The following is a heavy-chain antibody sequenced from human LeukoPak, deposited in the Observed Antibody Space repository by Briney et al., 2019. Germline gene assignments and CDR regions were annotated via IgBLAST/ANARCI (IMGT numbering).Heavy chain of an antibody. CDR3: AKDLRGYDMDFDY. J-gene: IGHJ4*02. CDR2: ISGSGIST. D-gene: IGHD5-12*01. V-gene: IGHV3-23*01. CDR1: GFTFSNFA. Sequence: GGSLRLSCAASGFTFSNFAMSWVRQAPGKGLEWVSSISGSGISTYYADFLKGRFTISRDNFKNTLFLQLNSLRAEDTAVYYCAKDLRGYDMDFDYWGQGTLVTVSS.